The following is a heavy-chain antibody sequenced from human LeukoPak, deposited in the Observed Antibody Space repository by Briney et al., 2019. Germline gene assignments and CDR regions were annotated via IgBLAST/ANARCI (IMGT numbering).Heavy chain of an antibody. J-gene: IGHJ5*02. CDR3: ARGSLFSSGYYHRNWFDP. CDR2: INHSGST. CDR1: GGSFSGYY. Sequence: SETLSLTCAVYGGSFSGYYWSWIRQPPGKGLEWIGEINHSGSTNYNPSLKSRVTISVDTSKNQFSLKLSSVTAADTAVYYCARGSLFSSGYYHRNWFDPWGQGTLVTVSS. V-gene: IGHV4-34*01. D-gene: IGHD3-22*01.